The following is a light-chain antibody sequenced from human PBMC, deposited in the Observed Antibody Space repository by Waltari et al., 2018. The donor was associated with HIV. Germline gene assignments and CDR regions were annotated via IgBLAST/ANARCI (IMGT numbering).Light chain of an antibody. CDR2: QDS. J-gene: IGLJ2*01. Sequence: SYELTQPPSVSVSPGQTASITCSVEKLGDQHACWYPQKPGQSPVLVIYQDSKRPSGIPERFSGSNSGNTATLTISGTQAMDEADYYCQAWDSSFVVFGGGTKLTVL. V-gene: IGLV3-1*01. CDR1: KLGDQH. CDR3: QAWDSSFVV.